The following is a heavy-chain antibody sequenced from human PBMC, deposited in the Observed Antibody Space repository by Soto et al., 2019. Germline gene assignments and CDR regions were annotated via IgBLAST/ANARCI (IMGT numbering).Heavy chain of an antibody. CDR1: GFTFSSYA. CDR2: ISYDGSNN. J-gene: IGHJ4*02. D-gene: IGHD4-17*01. CDR3: ARETSVTTDFDY. V-gene: IGHV3-30*09. Sequence: PGGSLRLSCVASGFTFSSYAMHWVRQAPGKGLEWVAVISYDGSNNNYAYSVKGRFAISRDNSKDTLYLQMDGLRDEDAAVYYCARETSVTTDFDYWGRGTLVTISS.